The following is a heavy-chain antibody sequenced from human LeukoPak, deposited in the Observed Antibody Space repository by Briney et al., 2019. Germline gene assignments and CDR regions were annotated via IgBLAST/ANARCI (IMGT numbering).Heavy chain of an antibody. CDR3: AELGITMIGGV. Sequence: GGSLRLSCAASGFTFSSYSMNWVRQAPGKGLEWVSSITSSNNYIYDGDSVKGRFTISRDNAKNSLYLQMNSLRAEDTAVYYCAELGITMIGGVWGKGTTVTISS. J-gene: IGHJ6*04. CDR1: GFTFSSYS. CDR2: ITSSNNYI. D-gene: IGHD3-10*02. V-gene: IGHV3-21*01.